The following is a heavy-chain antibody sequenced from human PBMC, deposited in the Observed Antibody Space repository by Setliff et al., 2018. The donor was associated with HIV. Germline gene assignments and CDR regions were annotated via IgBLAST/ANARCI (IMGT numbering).Heavy chain of an antibody. Sequence: SGPTLVNPTQTLTLTCTFSGFSLSTSGVGVGWIRQPPGKALEWLALIYWDDDKRYSPSLKSRLTIIKDTYKNQVVLTMTNMNSVDTATYYCAQTTKPSQFDYWGQGTLVTVSS. CDR1: GFSLSTSGVG. V-gene: IGHV2-5*02. D-gene: IGHD1-26*01. CDR2: IYWDDDK. CDR3: AQTTKPSQFDY. J-gene: IGHJ4*02.